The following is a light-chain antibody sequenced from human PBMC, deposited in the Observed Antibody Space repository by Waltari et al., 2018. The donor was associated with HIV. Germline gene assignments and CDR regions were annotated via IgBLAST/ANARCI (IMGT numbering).Light chain of an antibody. CDR1: GSNMGNNY. CDR2: DNN. J-gene: IGLJ2*01. Sequence: QSVLTQPPSVSAAPGQKVTISCSGSGSNMGNNYVSWYQQVPGTAPKVLIYDNNKLPSCILDRFSGSKSGTSATLGITGLQTGDEADYYCGTWDSSLSAVVFGGGTKLTVL. V-gene: IGLV1-51*01. CDR3: GTWDSSLSAVV.